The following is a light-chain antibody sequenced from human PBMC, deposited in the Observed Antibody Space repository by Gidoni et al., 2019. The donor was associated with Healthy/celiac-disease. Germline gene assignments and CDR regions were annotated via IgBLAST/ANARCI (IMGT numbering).Light chain of an antibody. CDR3: SSYTSSSTGV. V-gene: IGLV2-14*01. J-gene: IGLJ2*01. CDR2: DVS. Sequence: QSALTQPASVSGSPGQSITISCTGTSSDVGGYTYASCYKQHPGKAPKLMIYDVSNRPSGVSNRFSGSKSGNTASLTISGLQAEDEADYYCSSYTSSSTGVFGGGTKLTVL. CDR1: SSDVGGYTY.